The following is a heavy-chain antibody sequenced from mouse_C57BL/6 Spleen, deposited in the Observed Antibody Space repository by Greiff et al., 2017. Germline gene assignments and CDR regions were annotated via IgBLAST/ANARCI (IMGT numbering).Heavy chain of an antibody. CDR3: AREENYYGSSDFDY. V-gene: IGHV1-52*01. CDR2: IDPSDSET. J-gene: IGHJ2*01. Sequence: VKLQQPGAELVRPGSSVKLSCKASGYTFTSYWMHWVKQRPIQGLEWIGNIDPSDSETHYNQKFKDKATLTVDKSSSTAYMQLSSLTSEDSAVYYCAREENYYGSSDFDYWGQGTTLTVSS. CDR1: GYTFTSYW. D-gene: IGHD1-1*01.